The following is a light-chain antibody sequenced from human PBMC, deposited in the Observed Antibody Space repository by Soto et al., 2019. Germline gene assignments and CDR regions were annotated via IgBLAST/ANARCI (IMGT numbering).Light chain of an antibody. CDR1: ASDIGGYSF. CDR3: SAHGGTNPCV. CDR2: DVN. J-gene: IGLJ1*01. V-gene: IGLV2-8*01. Sequence: QSVLTQPPSASGSPGQSVAISCTGTASDIGGYSFVSWYQQHPGKAPKLLIYDVNKRPSGVPDRFSGSKSGNTASLTVSGLQAEDEAEYYCSAHGGTNPCVFGTGTKVTVL.